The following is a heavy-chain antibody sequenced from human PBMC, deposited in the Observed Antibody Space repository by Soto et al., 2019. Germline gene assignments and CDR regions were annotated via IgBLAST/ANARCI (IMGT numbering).Heavy chain of an antibody. J-gene: IGHJ6*02. Sequence: SETLSLTCTVSGGSISSGDYYWSWIRQPPGKGLEWIGYIYYSGSTYYNPSLKSRVTISVDTSKNQFSLKLSSVTAADTAVYYCARDGEGVDGLLTDYYYGMDVWGQGTTVTVSS. CDR3: ARDGEGVDGLLTDYYYGMDV. CDR2: IYYSGST. V-gene: IGHV4-30-4*01. CDR1: GGSISSGDYY. D-gene: IGHD2-21*01.